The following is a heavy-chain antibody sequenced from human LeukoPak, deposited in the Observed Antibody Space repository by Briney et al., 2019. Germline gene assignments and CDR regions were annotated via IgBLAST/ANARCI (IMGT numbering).Heavy chain of an antibody. CDR2: IYYSGST. CDR3: ARLPYSYGSGAGYLDL. V-gene: IGHV4-59*01. Sequence: PSETLSLTCTVSGGSISNYWSWIRQPPGKGLEWIGYIYYSGSTNYNPSLKSRVTISVDTPKNQFSLKLSSVTAADTAVYHCARLPYSYGSGAGYLDLWGRGTLVTVSS. J-gene: IGHJ2*01. D-gene: IGHD5-18*01. CDR1: GGSISNY.